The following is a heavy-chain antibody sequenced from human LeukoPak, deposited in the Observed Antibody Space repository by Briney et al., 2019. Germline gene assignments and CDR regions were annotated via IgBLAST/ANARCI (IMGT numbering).Heavy chain of an antibody. CDR3: ARGIGFENYDL. D-gene: IGHD3-3*01. J-gene: IGHJ2*01. CDR2: INHSGST. V-gene: IGHV4-34*01. Sequence: SDTLSLTCAVSGGSFSGYYWSWIRQPPGQGLEWIGEINHSGSTTYNPSLKSRVTISVDTSKNRFSLMLSSVTAADTAVYYCARGIGFENYDLWGRGTLVTVSS. CDR1: GGSFSGYY.